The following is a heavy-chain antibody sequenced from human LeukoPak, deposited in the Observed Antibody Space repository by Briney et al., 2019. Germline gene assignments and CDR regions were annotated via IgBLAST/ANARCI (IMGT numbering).Heavy chain of an antibody. CDR2: IIPIFGTA. CDR3: ARFSVAGTNFDY. D-gene: IGHD6-19*01. Sequence: SVKVSCKASGYTFTSYAMNWVRQAPGQGLEWMGGIIPIFGTANYAQKFQGRVTITADESTSTAYMELSSLRSEDTAVYYCARFSVAGTNFDYWGQGTLVTVSS. CDR1: GYTFTSYA. V-gene: IGHV1-69*13. J-gene: IGHJ4*02.